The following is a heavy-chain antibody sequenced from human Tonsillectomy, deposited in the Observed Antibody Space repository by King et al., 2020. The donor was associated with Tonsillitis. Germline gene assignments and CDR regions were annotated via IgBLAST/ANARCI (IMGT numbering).Heavy chain of an antibody. V-gene: IGHV4-39*01. CDR1: GGSISSSSYY. J-gene: IGHJ4*02. D-gene: IGHD3-3*01. Sequence: QLQESGPGLVKPSETLSLTCSVSGGSISSSSYYWGWFRQPPGKGPEWIGGIYYSVSTYSNPSLKSRVITSVDKYKNQFSLKLSSVTAADTAVYYCARLVIFGVIRDWGQGTLVTVSS. CDR3: ARLVIFGVIRD. CDR2: IYYSVST.